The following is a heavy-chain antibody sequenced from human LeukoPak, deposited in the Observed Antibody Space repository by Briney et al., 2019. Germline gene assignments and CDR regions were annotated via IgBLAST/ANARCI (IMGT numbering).Heavy chain of an antibody. CDR2: MNPNSGNT. J-gene: IGHJ4*02. V-gene: IGHV1-8*03. CDR1: GYTFTSYD. Sequence: ASVKVSRKASGYTFTSYDINWVRQATGQGLEWMGWMNPNSGNTGYAQKFQGRVTITRNTSISTAYMELSSLRSEDTAVYYCARANTFGGVIDQFDYWGQGTLVTVSS. D-gene: IGHD3-16*02. CDR3: ARANTFGGVIDQFDY.